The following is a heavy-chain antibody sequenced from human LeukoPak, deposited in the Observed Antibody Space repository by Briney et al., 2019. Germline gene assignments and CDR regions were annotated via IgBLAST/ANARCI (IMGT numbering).Heavy chain of an antibody. Sequence: SVKVSCKASGGTFSSYAISWVRQAPGQGLEWMGGIIPIFGTANYAQKFQGRVTITTDESTSTAYMELSSLRSEDTAVYYCARSLFSGSYSVDYWGQGTLVTVSS. V-gene: IGHV1-69*05. CDR3: ARSLFSGSYSVDY. D-gene: IGHD1-26*01. CDR1: GGTFSSYA. CDR2: IIPIFGTA. J-gene: IGHJ4*02.